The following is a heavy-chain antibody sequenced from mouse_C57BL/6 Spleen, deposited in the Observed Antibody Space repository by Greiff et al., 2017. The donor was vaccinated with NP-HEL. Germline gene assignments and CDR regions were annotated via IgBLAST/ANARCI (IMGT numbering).Heavy chain of an antibody. CDR2: INYDGSST. D-gene: IGHD4-1*01. CDR1: GFTFSDYY. V-gene: IGHV5-16*01. CDR3: ARETGTGDFDV. Sequence: EVNVVESEGGLVQPGSSMKLSCTASGFTFSDYYMAWVRQVPEKGLEWVANINYDGSSTYYLDSLKSRFIISRDNAKNILYLQMSSLKSEDTATYYCARETGTGDFDVWGTGTTVTVSS. J-gene: IGHJ1*03.